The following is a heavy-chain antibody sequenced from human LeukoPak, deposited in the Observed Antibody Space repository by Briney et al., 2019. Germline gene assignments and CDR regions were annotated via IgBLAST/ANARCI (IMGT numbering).Heavy chain of an antibody. CDR3: ARVLVLGYYMDV. V-gene: IGHV3-21*01. J-gene: IGHJ6*03. Sequence: PGGSLRLSCAASGFTFSSYEMNWVRQAPGKGLEWVSSISSSSSYIYYADSVKGRFTISRDNAKNSLYLQTNSLRAEDTAVYYCARVLVLGYYMDVWGKGTTVTVSS. CDR2: ISSSSSYI. CDR1: GFTFSSYE. D-gene: IGHD5/OR15-5a*01.